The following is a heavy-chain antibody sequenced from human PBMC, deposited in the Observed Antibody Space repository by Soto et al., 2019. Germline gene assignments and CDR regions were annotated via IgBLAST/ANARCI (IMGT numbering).Heavy chain of an antibody. CDR3: TRDSGGRDAY. D-gene: IGHD2-15*01. CDR2: INTDGSTT. J-gene: IGHJ4*02. V-gene: IGHV3-74*01. CDR1: GFTFSTYW. Sequence: EVQLVESGGGLVQPGGSLRLSCAASGFTFSTYWMHWVRQAPGKGLEWVSRINTDGSTTNHADSVKGRFTISRDNAKNTLYLQMTSLRAEDTAMYYCTRDSGGRDAYWGQGTLVTVS.